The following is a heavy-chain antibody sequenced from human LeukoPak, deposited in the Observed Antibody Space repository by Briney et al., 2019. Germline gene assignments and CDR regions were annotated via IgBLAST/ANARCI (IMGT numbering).Heavy chain of an antibody. CDR2: IWSDGSKT. J-gene: IGHJ4*02. V-gene: IGHV3-33*08. Sequence: GRSLRLSCTASGFTLSSFGMHWVRQAPGKGLEWVAVIWSDGSKTYYVDSVKGRLTISRDYSKNTLYLQMSSLRAEDTAVYYCARAGASNEFDYWGQGTLVTVSS. D-gene: IGHD2-8*01. CDR3: ARAGASNEFDY. CDR1: GFTLSSFG.